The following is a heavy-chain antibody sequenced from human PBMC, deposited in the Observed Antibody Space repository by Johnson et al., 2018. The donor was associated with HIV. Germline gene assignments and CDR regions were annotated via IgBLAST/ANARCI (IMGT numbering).Heavy chain of an antibody. CDR1: GFSFDEYG. CDR3: ARGSGSYYSNAFDI. Sequence: VQLVESGGGVVRPGGSLRLSCAASGFSFDEYGMSWVRQAPGKGLEWVSDINWNVGSTGYADSVKGRFTISRDNAKNSLYLQINSLRAEDTALYCCARGSGSYYSNAFDIWGQGTMVTVSS. D-gene: IGHD1-26*01. J-gene: IGHJ3*02. V-gene: IGHV3-20*04. CDR2: INWNVGST.